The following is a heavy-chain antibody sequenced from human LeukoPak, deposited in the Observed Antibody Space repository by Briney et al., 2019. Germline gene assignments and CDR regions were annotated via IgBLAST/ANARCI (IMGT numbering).Heavy chain of an antibody. D-gene: IGHD2-15*01. CDR1: GDSINSNNYY. V-gene: IGHV4-61*02. CDR2: IYSSGRT. Sequence: SQTLSLTCTVSGDSINSNNYYWSWIRQPAGKGLEWIGRIYSSGRTNYNPSLKSRVTISLDTSKNQFSLKLNSVTAADTAVYYCASFYCSGGSCYQYYSYYYMDVWGKGTTVTISS. J-gene: IGHJ6*03. CDR3: ASFYCSGGSCYQYYSYYYMDV.